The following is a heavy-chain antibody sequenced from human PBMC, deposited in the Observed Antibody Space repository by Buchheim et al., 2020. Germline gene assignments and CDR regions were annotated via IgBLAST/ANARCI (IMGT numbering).Heavy chain of an antibody. V-gene: IGHV4-34*01. CDR3: ARVGSEQLAIAFDI. Sequence: QVQLQQWGAVLLKPSETLSLTCAVYGGSFSGYYWSWIRQPPGKGLEWIGEINHSGSTNYNPSLKSRFTISVDTSKNQFSLKLSSVTAADTAVYYCARVGSEQLAIAFDIWGQGT. CDR1: GGSFSGYY. CDR2: INHSGST. D-gene: IGHD6-13*01. J-gene: IGHJ3*02.